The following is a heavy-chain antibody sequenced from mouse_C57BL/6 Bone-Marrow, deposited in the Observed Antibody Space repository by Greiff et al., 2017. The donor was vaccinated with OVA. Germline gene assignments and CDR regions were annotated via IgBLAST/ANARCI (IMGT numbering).Heavy chain of an antibody. J-gene: IGHJ2*01. V-gene: IGHV5-4*01. CDR1: GFTFSSYA. CDR3: ARDARATEYFDY. Sequence: EVQLQQSGGGLVKPGGSLKLSCAASGFTFSSYAMSWVRQTPEKRLEWVATISDGGSYTYYPDNVKGRFTISRDNAKNNLYLQMSHLKSEDTAMYYCARDARATEYFDYWGQGTTLTVSS. CDR2: ISDGGSYT. D-gene: IGHD3-1*01.